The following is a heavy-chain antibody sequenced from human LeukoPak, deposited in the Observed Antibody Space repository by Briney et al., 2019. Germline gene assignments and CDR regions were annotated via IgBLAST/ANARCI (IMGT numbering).Heavy chain of an antibody. CDR2: IYSGGST. CDR3: ARDLADFWSGYYV. Sequence: GGSLRLSCAASEFTVSSNYMSWVRQAPGKGLEWVSVIYSGGSTYYADSVKGRFTISRHNSKNTLYLQMNSLRAEDTAVYYCARDLADFWSGYYVWGQGTLVTVSS. D-gene: IGHD3-3*01. J-gene: IGHJ4*02. CDR1: EFTVSSNY. V-gene: IGHV3-53*04.